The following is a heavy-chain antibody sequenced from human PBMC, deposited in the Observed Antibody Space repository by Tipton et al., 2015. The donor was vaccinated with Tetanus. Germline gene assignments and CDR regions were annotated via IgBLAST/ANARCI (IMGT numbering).Heavy chain of an antibody. D-gene: IGHD2-8*01. CDR2: IYPGGSDT. CDR1: GYIFNNYW. CDR3: ARAHCTDGVCNFDF. Sequence: QLVQSGGEVKKPGESLKISCKGSGYIFNNYWIGWVRQKPGKGLEWMGIIYPGGSDTRYSPSFQGQVTSSVDKSINTAYLQWSSLKASDTSMFYCARAHCTDGVCNFDFWGQGALVTVAS. V-gene: IGHV5-51*01. J-gene: IGHJ4*02.